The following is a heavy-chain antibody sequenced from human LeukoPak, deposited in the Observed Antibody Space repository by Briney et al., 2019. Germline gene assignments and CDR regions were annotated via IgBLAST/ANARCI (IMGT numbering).Heavy chain of an antibody. V-gene: IGHV3-74*03. Sequence: GGSLRLSCAASGFTFSRYWMHWVRQAPGKGPVWVSRIDSYGSTITYADSVKGRYTISRDNSKNTLYLQMNSLRAGDTVVYYCARSRAGTGYYDYWGQGTLVTVSS. CDR3: ARSRAGTGYYDY. J-gene: IGHJ4*02. CDR2: IDSYGSTI. D-gene: IGHD6-13*01. CDR1: GFTFSRYW.